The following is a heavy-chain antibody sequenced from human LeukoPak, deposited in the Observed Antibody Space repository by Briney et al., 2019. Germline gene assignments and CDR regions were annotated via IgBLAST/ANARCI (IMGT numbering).Heavy chain of an antibody. CDR2: ISHDGSSK. CDR3: ARGRYCSSTSCYMGYYYYGMDV. D-gene: IGHD2-2*02. J-gene: IGHJ6*02. Sequence: GGSLRLSCVASGFTFSSYAMHWVRQAPGKGLEWVAVISHDGSSKFYADSVKGRYTISRDNSKNTLYLQMNSLRAEDTAVYYCARGRYCSSTSCYMGYYYYGMDVWGQGTTVTVSS. CDR1: GFTFSSYA. V-gene: IGHV3-30-3*01.